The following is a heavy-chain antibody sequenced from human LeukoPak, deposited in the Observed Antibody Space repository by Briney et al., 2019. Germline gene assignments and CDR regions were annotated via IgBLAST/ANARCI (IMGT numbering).Heavy chain of an antibody. CDR3: ARKGSGYSYGLSDAFDI. V-gene: IGHV1-69*05. CDR2: IIPIFGTA. D-gene: IGHD5-18*01. Sequence: SVKVSCKASGGTFSSYAISWVRQAPGQGLEWMGRIIPIFGTASYAQKFQGRVTITTDESTSTAYMELSSLRSEDTAVYYCARKGSGYSYGLSDAFDIWGQGTMVTVSS. J-gene: IGHJ3*02. CDR1: GGTFSSYA.